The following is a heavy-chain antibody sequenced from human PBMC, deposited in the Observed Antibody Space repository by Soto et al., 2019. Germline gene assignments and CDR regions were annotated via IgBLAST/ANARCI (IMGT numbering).Heavy chain of an antibody. V-gene: IGHV3-9*01. CDR3: AKGSPSNRPDYFDY. J-gene: IGHJ4*01. CDR2: ISWNSGSI. Sequence: PGGSLRLSCAASGFTFDDYAMHWVRQAPWKGLEWVSGISWNSGSIGYADSVKGRFTISRDNAKNSLYLQMNSLRAEDTALYYCAKGSPSNRPDYFDYWGQGTLDTVSS. CDR1: GFTFDDYA.